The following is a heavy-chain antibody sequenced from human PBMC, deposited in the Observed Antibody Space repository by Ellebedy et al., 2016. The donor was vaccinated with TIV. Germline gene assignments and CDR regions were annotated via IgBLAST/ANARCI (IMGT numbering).Heavy chain of an antibody. J-gene: IGHJ6*02. CDR1: GLSFRNYA. CDR2: ISGSGGST. Sequence: GGSLRLSCEASGLSFRNYALSWVRQSPGKGLEWVSTISGSGGSTYYTDSVKGRFTVSRDNSRNTLYLQMNSLRADDTAIYYCAKDKEWLVSALPTYYGMDVWGQGTTVTVSS. D-gene: IGHD6-19*01. CDR3: AKDKEWLVSALPTYYGMDV. V-gene: IGHV3-23*01.